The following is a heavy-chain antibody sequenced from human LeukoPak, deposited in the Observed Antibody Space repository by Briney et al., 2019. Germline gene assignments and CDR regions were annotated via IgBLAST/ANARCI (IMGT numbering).Heavy chain of an antibody. D-gene: IGHD3-10*01. CDR3: ARQGPGIGFAY. CDR1: GGSISSSSYY. CDR2: IYYSGST. Sequence: SETLSLTCTVSGGSISSSSYYWGWIRQPPGKGLEWIGSIYYSGSTYYNPSLKSRVTISVDTSKNQFSLKLSSVTVADTAVYYCARQGPGIGFAYWGQGTLVTVSS. J-gene: IGHJ4*02. V-gene: IGHV4-39*01.